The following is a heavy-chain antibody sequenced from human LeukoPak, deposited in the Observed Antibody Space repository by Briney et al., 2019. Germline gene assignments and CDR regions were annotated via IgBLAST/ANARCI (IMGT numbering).Heavy chain of an antibody. CDR2: TSYDGSNK. D-gene: IGHD3-22*01. V-gene: IGHV3-30-3*01. J-gene: IGHJ4*02. Sequence: GGSLRLSCAASGFTFSSYGMHWVRQAPGKGLEGVAVTSYDGSNKDYADSVKGRFTISRDNAKNSLYLQMNSLRAEDTAVYYCARVGYSYDSSGYYDYFDYWGQGTLVTVSS. CDR1: GFTFSSYG. CDR3: ARVGYSYDSSGYYDYFDY.